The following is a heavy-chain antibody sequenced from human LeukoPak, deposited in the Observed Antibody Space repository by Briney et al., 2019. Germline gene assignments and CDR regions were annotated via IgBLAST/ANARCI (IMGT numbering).Heavy chain of an antibody. Sequence: SETLSLTCTVSGGSIRSYCWGWIRQPPGKGLEWIGYISYSGSTNYSPSLKSRVTISVDTSKNQFSLKLSSVTAADTAVYYCARHAGGTTYNYWGQGTLVTVSS. CDR1: GGSIRSYC. CDR3: ARHAGGTTYNY. J-gene: IGHJ4*02. CDR2: ISYSGST. D-gene: IGHD1-7*01. V-gene: IGHV4-59*08.